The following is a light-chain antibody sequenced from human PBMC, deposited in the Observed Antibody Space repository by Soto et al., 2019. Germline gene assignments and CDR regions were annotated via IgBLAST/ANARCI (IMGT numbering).Light chain of an antibody. J-gene: IGKJ3*01. Sequence: DIQMTQSPSSLYASVGDRVTITCRASQGINNHLAWYQQKPGTVPKLLIYAASTLQSGVPSRFSGRGSGTDFTLTISSLQPEDVATYYCQKYDSAPFTFGPGTKVDFK. CDR1: QGINNH. CDR3: QKYDSAPFT. V-gene: IGKV1-27*01. CDR2: AAS.